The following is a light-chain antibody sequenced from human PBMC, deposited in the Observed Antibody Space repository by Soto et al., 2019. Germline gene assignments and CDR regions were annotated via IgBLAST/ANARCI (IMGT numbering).Light chain of an antibody. CDR1: QSVSSNF. J-gene: IGKJ1*01. V-gene: IGKV3-20*01. CDR3: QQYGSSPRT. CDR2: GAS. Sequence: EIVLTQSPGTLSLSPGERATLSCRASQSVSSNFLAWYQQKPGQAPRLLIYGASNGATGFPDRFSGSGSGTDFTLTITRLEPEDFAVYFCQQYGSSPRTFGQGTKVDIK.